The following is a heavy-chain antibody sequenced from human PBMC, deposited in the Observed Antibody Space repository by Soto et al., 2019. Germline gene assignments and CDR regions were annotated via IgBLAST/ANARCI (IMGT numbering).Heavy chain of an antibody. Sequence: QITLKEXGPTLVKPTQTLTLTCTFSGFSLTTSGVGVGWIRQPPGKALEWLALIYWDDDKRYSPSLKSRPTTTXDXXKNQVVLTMTNMDPADTATYFCAHRTTTVTWWFDSWGQGTLVTVSS. V-gene: IGHV2-5*02. CDR3: AHRTTTVTWWFDS. CDR1: GFSLTTSGVG. CDR2: IYWDDDK. J-gene: IGHJ5*01. D-gene: IGHD4-17*01.